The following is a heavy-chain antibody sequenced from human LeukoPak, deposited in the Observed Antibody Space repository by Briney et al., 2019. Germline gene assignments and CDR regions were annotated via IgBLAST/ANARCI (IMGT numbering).Heavy chain of an antibody. V-gene: IGHV4-34*01. CDR1: GGSFSGYY. J-gene: IGHJ2*01. CDR3: ARGSTITYWYFDL. D-gene: IGHD1-20*01. CDR2: INHSGST. Sequence: SETLSLTCAVYGGSFSGYYWSWIRQPPGKGLGWIGEINHSGSTNYNPSLKSRVTISVDTSKNQFSLKLSSVTAADTAVYYCARGSTITYWYFDLWGRGTLVTVSS.